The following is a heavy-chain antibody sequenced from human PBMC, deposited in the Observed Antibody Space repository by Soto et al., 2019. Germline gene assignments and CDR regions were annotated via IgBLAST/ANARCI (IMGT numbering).Heavy chain of an antibody. J-gene: IGHJ6*01. Sequence: ASVKVSFNVSGDTLTELCMHWVRQAPGKVLEWMGGFDPEDGETIYEQKFQGRVTMTEDTYTDTAYMELSSLRSEDTAAYYCAKGNYYYDSSEPPEVDGMDGWGQEDTVTIS. CDR2: FDPEDGET. V-gene: IGHV1-24*01. CDR1: GDTLTELC. CDR3: AKGNYYYDSSEPPEVDGMDG. D-gene: IGHD3-22*01.